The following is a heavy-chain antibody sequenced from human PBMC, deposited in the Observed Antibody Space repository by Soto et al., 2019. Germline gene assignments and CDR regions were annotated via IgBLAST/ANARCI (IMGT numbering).Heavy chain of an antibody. Sequence: GSLRLYCAASGFTFSSYGMHWVRQAPGKGLEWVAVIWYDGSNKYYADSVKGRFTISRDNSKNTLYLQMNSLRAEDTAVYYCARDSAYYDFWSGQPSYYYGMDVWGQGTTVTVSS. CDR3: ARDSAYYDFWSGQPSYYYGMDV. CDR2: IWYDGSNK. V-gene: IGHV3-33*01. D-gene: IGHD3-3*01. CDR1: GFTFSSYG. J-gene: IGHJ6*02.